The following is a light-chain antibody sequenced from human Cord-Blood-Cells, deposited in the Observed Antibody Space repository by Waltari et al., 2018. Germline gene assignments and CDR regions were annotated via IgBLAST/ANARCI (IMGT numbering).Light chain of an antibody. CDR2: HVS. V-gene: IGLV2-11*01. CDR1: SSDVGGYNY. CDR3: CSHAGSDTWV. Sequence: QSALTQPRSVSGSPGQSVTISCTGTSSDVGGYNYVSWSQQHPGKAPKLMIYHVSKRPSGDPVIFSGSKSGTTASLTISGRQAEDDADYYCCSHAGSDTWVFGGGTKLTVL. J-gene: IGLJ3*02.